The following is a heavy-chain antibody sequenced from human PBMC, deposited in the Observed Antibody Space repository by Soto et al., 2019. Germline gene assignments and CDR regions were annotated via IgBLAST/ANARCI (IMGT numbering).Heavy chain of an antibody. CDR2: ISGGGGST. J-gene: IGHJ3*01. V-gene: IGHV3-23*01. CDR3: AKGFIVVVTVIRPDDAFDV. Sequence: DVQLLESGGGLVQPGGSPRLSCAASGFTFGNYGMNWVRQAPGKGLEWVAGISGGGGSTYYGDSVKGRFTISRDPSKNTVFLEMKSLRVEDTAVYYCAKGFIVVVTVIRPDDAFDVWGQGTLVTVAS. CDR1: GFTFGNYG. D-gene: IGHD2-21*02.